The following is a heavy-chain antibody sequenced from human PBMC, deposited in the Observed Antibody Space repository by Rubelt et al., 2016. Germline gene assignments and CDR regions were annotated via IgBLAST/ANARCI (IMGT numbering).Heavy chain of an antibody. CDR3: ARGVNWGSKSYFDY. V-gene: IGHV3-33*01. D-gene: IGHD7-27*01. J-gene: IGHJ4*02. CDR2: IWSDGSNK. CDR1: TFTSYG. Sequence: TFTSYGMHWVRQAPGKGLESVAVIWSDGSNKDYADSVKGRFTISRDNAKNSVFLQMNSLRAEDTAVYHCARGVNWGSKSYFDYWGQGTLVSVSS.